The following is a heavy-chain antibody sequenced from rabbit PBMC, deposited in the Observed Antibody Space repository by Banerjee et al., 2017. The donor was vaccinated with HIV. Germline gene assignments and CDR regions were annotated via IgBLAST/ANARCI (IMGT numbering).Heavy chain of an antibody. Sequence: QEQLVESGGGLVKPEGSLTLTCTASGLSFSNKYVMCWVRQAPGKGLEWIACIFSNRGITWYASWVNGRFTISKTSSTTVTLQMTSLTAADTATYFCARDGGSSYHDYFNFWGPGTLVTVS. V-gene: IGHV1S45*01. CDR2: IFSNRGIT. D-gene: IGHD5-1*01. J-gene: IGHJ4*01. CDR3: ARDGGSSYHDYFNF. CDR1: GLSFSNKYV.